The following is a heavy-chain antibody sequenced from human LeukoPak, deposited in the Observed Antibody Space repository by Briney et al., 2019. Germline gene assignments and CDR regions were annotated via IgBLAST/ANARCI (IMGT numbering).Heavy chain of an antibody. CDR3: ARSKVRGVIIRHYYYYYMDV. J-gene: IGHJ6*03. Sequence: PSETPSLTCTVSGGSISSYYWSWIRQPPGKGLEWIGYIYYSGSTNYNPSLKSRVTISVDTSKNQFSLKLSSVTAADTAVYYCARSKVRGVIIRHYYYYYMDVWGKGTTVTISS. D-gene: IGHD3-10*01. V-gene: IGHV4-59*01. CDR1: GGSISSYY. CDR2: IYYSGST.